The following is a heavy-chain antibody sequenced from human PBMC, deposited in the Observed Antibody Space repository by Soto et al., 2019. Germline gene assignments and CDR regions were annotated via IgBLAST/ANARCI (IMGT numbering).Heavy chain of an antibody. CDR1: GYTFTTYG. J-gene: IGHJ4*02. CDR3: AREGDDVWGGKMYH. D-gene: IGHD3-16*01. CDR2: ISTYNGIT. Sequence: QVHLAQSGAEVKKPGASVRVSCKASGYTFTTYGISGVRQAPGQGPEWLGWISTYNGITDYAQKLKGRVTMTRDTSTSTVYLYLGNLRADDTAVSYCAREGDDVWGGKMYHWGQGNLVTVSS. V-gene: IGHV1-18*01.